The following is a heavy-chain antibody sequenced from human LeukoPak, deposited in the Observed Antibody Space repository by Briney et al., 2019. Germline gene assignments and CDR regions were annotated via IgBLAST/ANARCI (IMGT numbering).Heavy chain of an antibody. Sequence: QTGGSLRLSCAASGFTFSSYAMSWVRQAPGKGLEWVSAISGSGGTTYYADSVKGRFTISRDNSKNTLYLQLNSLRAEDTAVYYCAKDLGQQLNYYYYGMDVWGQGTTVTVSS. CDR2: ISGSGGTT. CDR1: GFTFSSYA. J-gene: IGHJ6*02. CDR3: AKDLGQQLNYYYYGMDV. D-gene: IGHD6-13*01. V-gene: IGHV3-23*01.